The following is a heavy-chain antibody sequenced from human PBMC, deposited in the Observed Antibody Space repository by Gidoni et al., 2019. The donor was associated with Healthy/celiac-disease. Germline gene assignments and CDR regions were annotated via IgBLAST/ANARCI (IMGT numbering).Heavy chain of an antibody. Sequence: EVQLVESGGGLVKPGGSLRLSCAASGFTFSSYSMNWGRQAPGKGLEWVSSISSSSSYIYYADSVKGRFTISRDNAKNSLYLQMNSLRAEDTAVYYCARGTVVVIAASFDYWGQGTLVTVSS. V-gene: IGHV3-21*01. CDR2: ISSSSSYI. J-gene: IGHJ4*02. CDR1: GFTFSSYS. CDR3: ARGTVVVIAASFDY. D-gene: IGHD2-21*01.